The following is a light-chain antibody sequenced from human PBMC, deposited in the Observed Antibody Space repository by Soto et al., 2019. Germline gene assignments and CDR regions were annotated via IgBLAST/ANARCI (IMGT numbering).Light chain of an antibody. V-gene: IGLV2-11*01. Sequence: QSALTQPRSVSGSPGQSVTISCTETSSDVGGYDFVSWYQQHPGKAPKLIIYDVSKRPSGVPDRFSGSKSGNTASLTISGLQAEDEADYYCCSYAGSYTWVFGGGTKLSVL. J-gene: IGLJ2*01. CDR1: SSDVGGYDF. CDR2: DVS. CDR3: CSYAGSYTWV.